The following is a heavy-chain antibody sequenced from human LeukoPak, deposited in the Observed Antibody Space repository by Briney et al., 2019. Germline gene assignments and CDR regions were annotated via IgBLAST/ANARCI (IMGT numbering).Heavy chain of an antibody. J-gene: IGHJ6*03. CDR1: GYTLTELS. CDR3: ARALSWTTDSYYYMDV. Sequence: ASVKVSCKVSGYTLTELSMHWVRQAPGKGLEWMGGFDPEDGETIYAQKFQGRVTMTEDTSTDTAYMELSSLRSEDTAVYYCARALSWTTDSYYYMDVWGKGTTVTVSS. CDR2: FDPEDGET. D-gene: IGHD3/OR15-3a*01. V-gene: IGHV1-24*01.